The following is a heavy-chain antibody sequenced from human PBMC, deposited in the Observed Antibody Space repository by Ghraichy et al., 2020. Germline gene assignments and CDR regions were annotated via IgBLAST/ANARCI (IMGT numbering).Heavy chain of an antibody. J-gene: IGHJ3*01. CDR1: GFIFSDFY. CDR3: VRVSDSNYVHDAFDV. CDR2: ISGSGSTI. V-gene: IGHV3-11*01. Sequence: GGSLRLSCAASGFIFSDFYMSWLRQAPGKGLEWLSYISGSGSTINYADSVRGRFTISRDSAQNTLYLQMNSLRAEDTAVYYCVRVSDSNYVHDAFDVWGQGTMVTVSS. D-gene: IGHD4-11*01.